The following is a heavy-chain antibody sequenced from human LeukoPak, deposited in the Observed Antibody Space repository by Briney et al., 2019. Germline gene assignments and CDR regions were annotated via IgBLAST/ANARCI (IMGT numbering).Heavy chain of an antibody. CDR1: GFIFSDYY. V-gene: IGHV3-11*04. J-gene: IGHJ3*02. D-gene: IGHD3-22*01. CDR3: ARDLPRYYDSSGYLDAFDI. Sequence: PGGSLRLSCAASGFIFSDYYMSWIRQAPGKGLEWLSFISSGGSTIYYADSVKGRFTISRDNAQNSLYLQMNSLRAEDTAVYYCARDLPRYYDSSGYLDAFDIWGQGTMVTVSS. CDR2: ISSGGSTI.